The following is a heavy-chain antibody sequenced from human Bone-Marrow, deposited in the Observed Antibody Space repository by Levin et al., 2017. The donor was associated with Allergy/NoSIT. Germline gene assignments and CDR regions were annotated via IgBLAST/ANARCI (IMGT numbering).Heavy chain of an antibody. Sequence: PSETLSLTCTVSGTSVNSGSNYWSWIRQSPGKGLEWIGYIDYSGGTNYNPSLRSRVTISADTSKNQFSLNLRSVTAADSAVYYCARDLDYYYYMDVWGKGTTVTVSS. V-gene: IGHV4-61*01. CDR2: IDYSGGT. CDR1: GTSVNSGSNY. J-gene: IGHJ6*03. CDR3: ARDLDYYYYMDV.